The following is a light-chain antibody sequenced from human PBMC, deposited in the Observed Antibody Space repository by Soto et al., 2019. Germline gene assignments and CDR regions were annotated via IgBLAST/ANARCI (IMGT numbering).Light chain of an antibody. Sequence: DIQMTQSPSSLSVSVGERVTITCRASQTISSYLNWYQQKPGKAPKLLIYAASSLQSGVPSRFSGSGSGTDFTLTISSLQPEDFATYYCQQSHSIPYTFGQGTKLEIK. CDR3: QQSHSIPYT. CDR2: AAS. J-gene: IGKJ2*01. V-gene: IGKV1-39*01. CDR1: QTISSY.